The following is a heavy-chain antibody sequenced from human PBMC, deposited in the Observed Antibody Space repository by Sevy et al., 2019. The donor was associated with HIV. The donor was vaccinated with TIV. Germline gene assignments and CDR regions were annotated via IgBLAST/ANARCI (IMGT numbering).Heavy chain of an antibody. CDR2: ISTNTENP. J-gene: IGHJ4*02. V-gene: IGHV7-4-1*02. CDR1: GYTFSTYG. CDR3: GRFTRQVTTAHFDY. D-gene: IGHD4-17*01. Sequence: ASVKVSCKASGYTFSTYGVVWVRQAPGQGLEWMVWISTNTENPTYAPAFRGRFVFSLDTSVSTAYLQISSLKAADTAVHHCGRFTRQVTTAHFDYCGEGTLVTVSS.